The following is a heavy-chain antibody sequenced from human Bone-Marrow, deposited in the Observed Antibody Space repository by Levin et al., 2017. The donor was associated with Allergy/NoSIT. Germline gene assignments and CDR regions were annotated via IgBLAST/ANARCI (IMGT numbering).Heavy chain of an antibody. CDR3: ARRYCGGGSCLDAFDI. J-gene: IGHJ3*02. Sequence: GESLKISCKGSGYSFISYWIGWVRQMPGKGLEWMGIIYPGDSDIRYSPSFQGQVTFSADKSISTAYLQWSSLKASDTAMYYCARRYCGGGSCLDAFDIWGQGTMVTVSS. CDR2: IYPGDSDI. D-gene: IGHD2-15*01. V-gene: IGHV5-51*01. CDR1: GYSFISYW.